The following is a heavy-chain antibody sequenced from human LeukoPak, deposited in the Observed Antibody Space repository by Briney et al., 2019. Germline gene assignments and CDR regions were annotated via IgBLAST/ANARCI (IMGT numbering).Heavy chain of an antibody. CDR1: GFTFSSFA. J-gene: IGHJ5*02. CDR3: ARRFDFWSCKYKVKWFDP. D-gene: IGHD3-3*01. V-gene: IGHV3-21*01. CDR2: ISSSSTSI. Sequence: GGSLRLSCAASGFTFSSFAMNWVRQAPGKGLEWVSSISSSSTSIFYADSVKGRFTTSRDNAKNSLYLQMSSLGAGDTAVYYCARRFDFWSCKYKVKWFDPWGHGTLVTVSS.